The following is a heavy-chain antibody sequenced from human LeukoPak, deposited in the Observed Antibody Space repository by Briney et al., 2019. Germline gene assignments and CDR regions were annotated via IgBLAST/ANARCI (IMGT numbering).Heavy chain of an antibody. V-gene: IGHV4-30-2*01. J-gene: IGHJ4*02. CDR1: GVSISSGGYY. CDR2: IYHSGST. D-gene: IGHD6-13*01. Sequence: SETLSLTCTVSGVSISSGGYYWSWIRQPPGKGLEWIGYIYHSGSTYYNPSLKSRVTISVDRSKNQFSLKLSSVTAADTAVYYCARGNVSSSWYGTEYFDYWGQGTLVTVSS. CDR3: ARGNVSSSWYGTEYFDY.